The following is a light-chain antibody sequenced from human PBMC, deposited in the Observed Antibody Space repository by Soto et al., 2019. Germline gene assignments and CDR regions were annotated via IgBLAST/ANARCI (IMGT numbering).Light chain of an antibody. J-gene: IGKJ4*01. Sequence: EIVLTQSPGTLSLSPGERATLSCRASQSVNSLYLAWYQQKPGQAPRLLIYGASSRATGIPDRFSGSGSVTDFTLTISRLEPEDFAVYYCQYYSGSQTFGGGTKVEIK. V-gene: IGKV3-20*01. CDR3: QYYSGSQT. CDR1: QSVNSLY. CDR2: GAS.